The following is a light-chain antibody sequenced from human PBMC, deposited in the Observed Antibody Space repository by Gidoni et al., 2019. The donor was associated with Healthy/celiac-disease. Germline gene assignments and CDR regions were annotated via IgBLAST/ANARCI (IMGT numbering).Light chain of an antibody. CDR1: QSISSY. CDR3: QQSYSTPFT. J-gene: IGKJ3*01. V-gene: IGKV1-39*01. Sequence: DIQMTQSPSSLSASVGDRVTITCRASQSISSYLNWYQQKPGKAPKLLIYPASSLQSGVPSRFSGSGSGTDFTLTISSLQPEDFATYYCQQSYSTPFTFGPGTKVDIK. CDR2: PAS.